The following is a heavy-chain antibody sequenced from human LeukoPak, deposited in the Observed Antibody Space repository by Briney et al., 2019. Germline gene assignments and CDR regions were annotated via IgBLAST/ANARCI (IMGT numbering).Heavy chain of an antibody. Sequence: PGGSLRLSCAASGFTFSSYGMHWVRQAPGKGLEWVAVIPYDGSNKYYADSVKGRFTISRDNSKNTLYLQMNSLRAEDTAVYYCAKEFPWFGELLSYFDYWGQGTLVTVSS. J-gene: IGHJ4*02. V-gene: IGHV3-30*18. CDR3: AKEFPWFGELLSYFDY. CDR1: GFTFSSYG. D-gene: IGHD3-10*01. CDR2: IPYDGSNK.